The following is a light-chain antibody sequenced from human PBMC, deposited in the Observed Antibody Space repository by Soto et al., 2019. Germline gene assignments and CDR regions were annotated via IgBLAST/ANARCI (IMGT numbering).Light chain of an antibody. CDR1: QSISSNS. Sequence: EIVLTQSPATLSLSPGARATLSCGASQSISSNSLAWYQQKPGLAPRLLIYDAYNRATGIPGRFSGSGSGTDFTLTISRLEPEDVAIYFCHQYGNSPSTFGRGTRLEI. J-gene: IGKJ5*01. V-gene: IGKV3D-20*01. CDR3: HQYGNSPST. CDR2: DAY.